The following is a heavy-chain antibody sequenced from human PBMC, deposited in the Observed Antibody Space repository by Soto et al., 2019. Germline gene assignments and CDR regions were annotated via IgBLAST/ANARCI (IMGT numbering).Heavy chain of an antibody. V-gene: IGHV4-31*03. CDR2: IYYSGST. CDR3: ARDTEGSGSYYNWFDP. D-gene: IGHD3-10*01. J-gene: IGHJ5*02. Sequence: QVQLQESGPGLVKPSQTLSLTCTVSGGSISSGGYYWSWIRQHPGKGLEWIGYIYYSGSTYYNPSLQSRVTISVDTSKNQFSLKLSSVTAADTAVYYCARDTEGSGSYYNWFDPWGQGTLVTVSS. CDR1: GGSISSGGYY.